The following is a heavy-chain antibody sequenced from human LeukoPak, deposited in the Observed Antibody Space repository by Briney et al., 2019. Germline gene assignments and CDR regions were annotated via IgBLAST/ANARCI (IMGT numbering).Heavy chain of an antibody. CDR3: ARDGSPKTYYYDSSGYCDY. D-gene: IGHD3-22*01. V-gene: IGHV1-18*01. CDR1: GYTFTSYG. Sequence: ASVKVSCKASGYTFTSYGISWVRQAPGQGLEWMGWISAYNGNTNYAQKLQGRVTMTTDTSTSTAYMELRSLRSDDTAVYYCARDGSPKTYYYDSSGYCDYWGQGTLVTVSS. CDR2: ISAYNGNT. J-gene: IGHJ4*02.